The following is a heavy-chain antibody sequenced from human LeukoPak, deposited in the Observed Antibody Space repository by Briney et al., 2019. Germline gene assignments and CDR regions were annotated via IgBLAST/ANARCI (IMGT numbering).Heavy chain of an antibody. J-gene: IGHJ4*02. Sequence: GGSLRLSCAASGFTFRSCWMHWVRQAPGKGLVWVSRISTDGSSTKYADFVEGRFTISRDNAKNTLYLQMNSLRAEDTAAYYCVRGNFNGGIDHWGRGTLVTVSP. V-gene: IGHV3-74*01. CDR3: VRGNFNGGIDH. CDR2: ISTDGSST. CDR1: GFTFRSCW.